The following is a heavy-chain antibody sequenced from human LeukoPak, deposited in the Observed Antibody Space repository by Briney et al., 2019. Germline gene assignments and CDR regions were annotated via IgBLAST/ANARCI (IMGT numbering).Heavy chain of an antibody. J-gene: IGHJ1*01. CDR1: GYTFTSYG. CDR3: ARDYSSGWPPFPH. Sequence: ASVKVSCTASGYTFTSYGTSWVRQAPGQGLEWMGWISAYNGNTNYAQKLQGRVTMTTDTSTSTAYMELRSLRPDDTAVYYCARDYSSGWPPFPHWGQGTLVTVSS. V-gene: IGHV1-18*01. D-gene: IGHD6-19*01. CDR2: ISAYNGNT.